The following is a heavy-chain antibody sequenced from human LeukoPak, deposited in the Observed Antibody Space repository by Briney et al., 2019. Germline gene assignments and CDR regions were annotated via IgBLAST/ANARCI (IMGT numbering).Heavy chain of an antibody. CDR3: ARDRRDGYNLLDY. V-gene: IGHV3-7*01. J-gene: IGHJ4*02. D-gene: IGHD5-24*01. CDR2: MKQDASEY. CDR1: GFTFSTYW. Sequence: GGSLRLSCAASGFTFSTYWMTWVRQAPGKGLEWVANMKQDASEYYYADSVRGRFTISRDHAKNSLYLQVNSLRAEDTAVYYCARDRRDGYNLLDYWGQGTLVTVSS.